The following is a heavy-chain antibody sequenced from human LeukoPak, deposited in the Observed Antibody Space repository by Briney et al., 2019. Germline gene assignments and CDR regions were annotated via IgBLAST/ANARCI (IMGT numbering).Heavy chain of an antibody. CDR3: ARNSALDY. D-gene: IGHD2/OR15-2a*01. CDR1: GFTFSSYD. CDR2: MWSDGSNK. J-gene: IGHJ4*02. Sequence: GRSLRLSCAASGFTFSSYDMHWVRQAPGKGLEWVAVMWSDGSNKYHADSVKGRFTISRDNSKNTLYLQMNSLRAEDTAVYYCARNSALDYWGQGNLVTVSS. V-gene: IGHV3-33*01.